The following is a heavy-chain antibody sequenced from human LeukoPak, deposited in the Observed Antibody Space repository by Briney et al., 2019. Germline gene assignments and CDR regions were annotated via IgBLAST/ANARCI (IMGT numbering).Heavy chain of an antibody. D-gene: IGHD2-15*01. CDR2: ISYDGSNK. J-gene: IGHJ6*03. CDR1: EFTFRSYD. Sequence: GGSLRLSCVASEFTFRSYDMHWVRQAPGKGLEWVAVISYDGSNKDYADSVKGRFTISRDNAKNSLFLQMNSLRAEDTAVYYCARVLRYCSGGNCYSGGLGYMDVWGKGTTVTISS. V-gene: IGHV3-30*03. CDR3: ARVLRYCSGGNCYSGGLGYMDV.